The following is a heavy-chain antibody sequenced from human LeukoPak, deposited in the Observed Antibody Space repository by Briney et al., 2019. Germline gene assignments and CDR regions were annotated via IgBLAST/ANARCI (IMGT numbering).Heavy chain of an antibody. CDR2: MFDTVST. J-gene: IGHJ4*02. D-gene: IGHD5-18*01. V-gene: IGHV4-59*11. CDR3: ATIKRGSTYGYFDF. CDR1: GASTAIHY. Sequence: SETLSLTCTVSGASTAIHYWTWLRQPPGKELEWIAYMFDTVSTKSNPSLKSRLTLSVDTSKKQLSLRLSSVPAADTAVYYCATIKRGSTYGYFDFWGQGIKVTVSS.